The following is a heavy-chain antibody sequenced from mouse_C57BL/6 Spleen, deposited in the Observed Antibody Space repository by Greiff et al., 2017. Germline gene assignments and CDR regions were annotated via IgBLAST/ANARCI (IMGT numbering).Heavy chain of an antibody. J-gene: IGHJ2*01. V-gene: IGHV1-15*01. CDR1: GYTFTDYE. CDR3: TRPGNYGRDY. Sequence: VQLQQSGAELVRPGASVTLSCKASGYTFTDYEMHWVKQTPVHGLEWIGAIDPETGGTAYNQKFKGKAILTADKSSSTAYMELRSLTSEDSAVYYCTRPGNYGRDYWGQGTTLTVSS. CDR2: IDPETGGT. D-gene: IGHD1-1*01.